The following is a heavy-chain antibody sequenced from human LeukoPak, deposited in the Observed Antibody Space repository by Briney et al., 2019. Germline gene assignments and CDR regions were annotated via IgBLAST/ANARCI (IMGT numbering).Heavy chain of an antibody. CDR2: IKSKTDGGTT. Sequence: AGGSLRLSCAASGFTFSNAWMSWVHQGPGKGLEWVGRIKSKTDGGTTDYATPVKGRFTISRDDSKNTLYLQMNSLKTEDTAVYYCTTQRSRITMVRGVIRSDHWGQGTLVTVSS. CDR1: GFTFSNAW. J-gene: IGHJ4*02. CDR3: TTQRSRITMVRGVIRSDH. V-gene: IGHV3-15*01. D-gene: IGHD3-10*01.